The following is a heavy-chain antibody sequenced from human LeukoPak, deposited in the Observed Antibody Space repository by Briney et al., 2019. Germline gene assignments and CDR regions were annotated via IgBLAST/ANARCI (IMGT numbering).Heavy chain of an antibody. V-gene: IGHV3-9*01. J-gene: IGHJ4*02. Sequence: QTGGSLRLSCVGSGYSFDEYAMHWVRQVPGKGLEWGSGINWKSDKIGYADSVKGRFTISRDNSKNSLYLQMNSLGVEDTALYYCAKDRYCTSSSCPIDYWGQGTMVTVSS. D-gene: IGHD2-2*01. CDR1: GYSFDEYA. CDR2: INWKSDKI. CDR3: AKDRYCTSSSCPIDY.